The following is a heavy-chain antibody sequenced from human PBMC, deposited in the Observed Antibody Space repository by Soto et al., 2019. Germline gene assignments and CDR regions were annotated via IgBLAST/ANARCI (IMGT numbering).Heavy chain of an antibody. J-gene: IGHJ5*02. CDR3: ARDPANWFDP. V-gene: IGHV1-69*13. CDR1: GGTFSSYA. Sequence: EASVKVSCKASGGTFSSYAISWVRQAPGQGLEWMGGIIPIFGTANYAQKFQDRVTITADESTSTAYMELSSLRSEDTAVYYCARDPANWFDPWGQGTLVTVSS. CDR2: IIPIFGTA.